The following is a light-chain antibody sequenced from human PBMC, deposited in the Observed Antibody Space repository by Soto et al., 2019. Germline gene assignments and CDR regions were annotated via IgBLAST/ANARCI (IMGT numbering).Light chain of an antibody. CDR3: QHYYGYSWT. J-gene: IGKJ1*01. Sequence: DSQMTQSPSTLSESVGDRVTITCRASQSIGSWLAWFQQKPGKAPKVLIYKASNLESGVPSRFSGSGSGTEFTLTISSLQSDDFATYYCQHYYGYSWTFGQGTKVDI. V-gene: IGKV1-5*03. CDR1: QSIGSW. CDR2: KAS.